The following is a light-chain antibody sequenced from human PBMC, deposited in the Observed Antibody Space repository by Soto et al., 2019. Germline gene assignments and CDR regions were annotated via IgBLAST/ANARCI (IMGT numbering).Light chain of an antibody. J-gene: IGKJ1*01. CDR3: QQYYRTRWA. CDR1: QSVFFSSNNKNY. CDR2: WAS. Sequence: DIVMTQSPDSLAVSLGERATINCKSSQSVFFSSNNKNYLAWYQQKPGQPPKLLIYWASTRESGAPDRFSGSGSGTDFTLTISSLQAEDVAVYYCQQYYRTRWAFGQGTKVEIK. V-gene: IGKV4-1*01.